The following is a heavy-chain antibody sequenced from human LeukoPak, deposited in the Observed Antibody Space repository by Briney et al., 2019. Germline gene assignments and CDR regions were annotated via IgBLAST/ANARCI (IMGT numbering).Heavy chain of an antibody. CDR1: GFTFSSYA. V-gene: IGHV3-23*01. Sequence: GGSLRLSCAASGFTFSSYAMSWVRQAPGKGLGWVSAISGSGGSTYYADSVKGRFTISRDNSKNTLYLQMNSLRAEDTAVYYCARGVSGWPSASHYWGQGTLVTVSS. J-gene: IGHJ4*02. CDR3: ARGVSGWPSASHY. D-gene: IGHD6-19*01. CDR2: ISGSGGST.